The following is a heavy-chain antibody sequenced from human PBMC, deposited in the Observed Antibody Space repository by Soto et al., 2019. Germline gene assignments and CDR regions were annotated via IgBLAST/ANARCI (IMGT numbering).Heavy chain of an antibody. Sequence: ASVKVSCKASGGTFSSYAISWVRQAPGQGLEWMGRIIPILGIANYAQKFQGRVTITADKSTSTAYMELSSLRSEDTAVYYCARQPLSQGYGYYYYYGMDVWGQGTTVTVSS. CDR1: GGTFSSYA. CDR2: IIPILGIA. J-gene: IGHJ6*02. V-gene: IGHV1-69*04. CDR3: ARQPLSQGYGYYYYYGMDV. D-gene: IGHD5-18*01.